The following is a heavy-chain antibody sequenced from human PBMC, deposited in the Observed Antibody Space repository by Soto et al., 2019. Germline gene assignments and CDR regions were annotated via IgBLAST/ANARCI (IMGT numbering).Heavy chain of an antibody. D-gene: IGHD2-15*01. J-gene: IGHJ3*02. V-gene: IGHV1-58*02. CDR1: VFTFTSSA. CDR2: IVVGSGNT. CDR3: AADRYRRYCSGGSCYHDAFDI. Sequence: GSSVKVSCKPSVFTFTSSAMQWVRPARGQRLEWIGWIVVGSGNTNYAQKFQERVTITRDMSTSTAYMELSSLRSEDTAVYYCAADRYRRYCSGGSCYHDAFDIWGQGTMVTVSS.